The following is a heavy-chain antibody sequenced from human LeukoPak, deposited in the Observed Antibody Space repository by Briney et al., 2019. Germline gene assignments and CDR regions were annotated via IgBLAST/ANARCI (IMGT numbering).Heavy chain of an antibody. V-gene: IGHV4-4*02. D-gene: IGHD2-21*01. J-gene: IGHJ3*02. CDR3: ARTRINCYSFCGFDI. CDR1: GDSIRSGNW. Sequence: PSETLSLTCSISGDSIRSGNWWSWVRQPPGKGLEWIGEIWHTGGTNYNPSLESRVTISLAKSNIQFSLNLRPVTAADAAIYYCARTRINCYSFCGFDIWGQGTKVTISS. CDR2: IWHTGGT.